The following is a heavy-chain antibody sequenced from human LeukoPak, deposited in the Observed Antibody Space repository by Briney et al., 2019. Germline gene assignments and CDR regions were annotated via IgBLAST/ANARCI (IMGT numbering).Heavy chain of an antibody. CDR3: AKKVGGVYAFDF. Sequence: GGSLRLSCAASGFTFGTYAMSWVRQAPGKGLEWVSGIRGGGDKYYVAAVKGRFAISRDNSKTTVYLQMDSLRAEDTAVYYCAKKVGGVYAFDFWGQGTMVTVSS. D-gene: IGHD3-16*01. J-gene: IGHJ3*01. V-gene: IGHV3-23*01. CDR1: GFTFGTYA. CDR2: IRGGGDK.